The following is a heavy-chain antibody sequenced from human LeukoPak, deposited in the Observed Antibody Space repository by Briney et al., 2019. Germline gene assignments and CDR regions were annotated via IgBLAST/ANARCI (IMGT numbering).Heavy chain of an antibody. CDR2: IYTSGST. CDR1: GGSISSYY. J-gene: IGHJ4*02. D-gene: IGHD1-26*01. Sequence: SSETLSLTCTVSGGSISSYYWSWIRPPAGKGLEWIGRIYTSGSTNYNPSLKSRVTMSVDTSKNQFSLKLSSVTAADTAVYYCARAGRARGSQLDYWGQGTLVTVSS. CDR3: ARAGRARGSQLDY. V-gene: IGHV4-4*07.